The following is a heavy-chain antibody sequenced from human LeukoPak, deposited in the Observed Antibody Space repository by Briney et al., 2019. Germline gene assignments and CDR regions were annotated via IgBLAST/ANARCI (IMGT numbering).Heavy chain of an antibody. Sequence: GGSLRLSCAASGFTVSSNYMSWVRQAPGKGLEWVSVIYSGGSTYYADSVKGRFTISRDNSKNTLYLQMNSLRAEDTAVYYCAKDFGGVYFDYWGQGTLVTVSS. CDR3: AKDFGGVYFDY. CDR2: IYSGGST. V-gene: IGHV3-53*01. CDR1: GFTVSSNY. D-gene: IGHD3-16*01. J-gene: IGHJ4*02.